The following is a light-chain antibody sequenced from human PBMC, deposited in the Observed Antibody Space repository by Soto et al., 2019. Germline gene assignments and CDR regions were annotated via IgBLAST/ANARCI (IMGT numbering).Light chain of an antibody. J-gene: IGKJ4*01. CDR3: QQRNYWLS. V-gene: IGKV3-11*01. Sequence: EVVLTQSPATLSLSPGQRATLSCRASHSVGTNLMWYQQQPGQPPRPLISYASNRATGIPGRFSGGGSGTDFTLTISSLEPEDFAVYYCQQRNYWLSFGGGTKVEI. CDR1: HSVGTN. CDR2: YAS.